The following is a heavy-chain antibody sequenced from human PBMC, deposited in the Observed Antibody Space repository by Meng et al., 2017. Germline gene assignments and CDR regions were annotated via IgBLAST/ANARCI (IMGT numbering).Heavy chain of an antibody. CDR3: ARESHSSGWTY. Sequence: GQRVVSGGGRVKPGGSLRLSCAPSGFTFSSYSMTWVRQAPGKGLEWVSSISSSSSYIYYADSVKGRFTISRDNAKNSLYLQMNSLRAEDTAVYYCARESHSSGWTYWGQGTLVTVSS. CDR2: ISSSSSYI. V-gene: IGHV3-21*01. D-gene: IGHD6-19*01. CDR1: GFTFSSYS. J-gene: IGHJ4*02.